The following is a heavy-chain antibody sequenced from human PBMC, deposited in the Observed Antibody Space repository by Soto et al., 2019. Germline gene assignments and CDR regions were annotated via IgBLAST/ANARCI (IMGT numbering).Heavy chain of an antibody. Sequence: GGSLRLSCAASGFTFSSYAMHWVRQAPGKGLEWVAVISYDGSNKYYADSVKGRFTISRDNSKNTLYLQMNSLRAEDTAVYYCARDIFRDYYDSSGYYYYYGMDVWGQGTTVTVSS. D-gene: IGHD3-22*01. CDR2: ISYDGSNK. V-gene: IGHV3-30-3*01. J-gene: IGHJ6*02. CDR3: ARDIFRDYYDSSGYYYYYGMDV. CDR1: GFTFSSYA.